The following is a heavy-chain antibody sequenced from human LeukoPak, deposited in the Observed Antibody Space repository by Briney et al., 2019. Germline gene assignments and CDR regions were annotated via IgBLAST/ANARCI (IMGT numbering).Heavy chain of an antibody. D-gene: IGHD6-19*01. CDR3: ARVLYSSGWYTYYFDY. V-gene: IGHV4-39*01. CDR2: IYYSGST. J-gene: IGHJ4*02. Sequence: SATPTLTCTESGGCLGSNGYCWGWIRQPPGKRLEWIGSIYYSGSTYYNPSLKSRVTISVDTSKNQFSLKLSSVTAADTAVYYCARVLYSSGWYTYYFDYWGQGTLVSVSS. CDR1: GGCLGSNGYC.